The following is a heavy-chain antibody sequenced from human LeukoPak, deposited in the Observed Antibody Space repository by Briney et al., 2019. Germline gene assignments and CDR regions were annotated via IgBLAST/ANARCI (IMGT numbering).Heavy chain of an antibody. CDR2: ISYGGSNK. J-gene: IGHJ4*02. V-gene: IGHV3-30*03. CDR3: TSRIREGY. Sequence: PGGSLRLSCAASGFTFSSYGMHWVRQAPGKGLEWVAVISYGGSNKYYADSVKGRFTISRDNSKNTQYLQMNSLRAEDTAVYYCTSRIREGYWGQGTLVTVSS. D-gene: IGHD3-10*01. CDR1: GFTFSSYG.